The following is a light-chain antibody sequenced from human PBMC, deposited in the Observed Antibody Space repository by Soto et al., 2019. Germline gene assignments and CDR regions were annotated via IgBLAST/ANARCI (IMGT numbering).Light chain of an antibody. CDR2: DAS. CDR3: QQYNKWPRGT. Sequence: EIVMTQSPATLSVSPGERATLSCRASQSVSSNLAWYQQKPGQAPSLLIYDASNRATGIPARLSGSGSGTEFTLTISSLQSEDFAVYYCQQYNKWPRGTFGQGTKVDIK. J-gene: IGKJ1*01. V-gene: IGKV3D-15*01. CDR1: QSVSSN.